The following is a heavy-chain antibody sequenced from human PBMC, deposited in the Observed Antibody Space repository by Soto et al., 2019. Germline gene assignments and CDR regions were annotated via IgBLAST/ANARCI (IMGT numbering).Heavy chain of an antibody. CDR3: ARVVVQRPSYNWFDP. J-gene: IGHJ5*02. CDR1: GGSITSGDYY. CDR2: IYYSGST. D-gene: IGHD2-21*01. Sequence: SETLSLTCTVSGGSITSGDYYWSWIRQPPGKGLEWIGHIYYSGSTYYNPLLKSRVIISVDKSKNQFSLRLNSVTAADTAVYYCARVVVQRPSYNWFDPWGQGTLVTVSS. V-gene: IGHV4-30-4*01.